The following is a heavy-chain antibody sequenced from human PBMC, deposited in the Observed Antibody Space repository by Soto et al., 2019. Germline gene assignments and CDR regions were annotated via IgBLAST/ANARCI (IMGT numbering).Heavy chain of an antibody. D-gene: IGHD2-15*01. CDR3: ARDMDIVVVVAATLGLDY. CDR2: INAGNGNT. V-gene: IGHV1-3*01. J-gene: IGHJ4*02. CDR1: GYTFTSYA. Sequence: GASVKVSCKASGYTFTSYAMHWVRQAPGQRLEWMGWINAGNGNTKYSQKFQGRVTITRDTSASTAYMELSSLRSEDTAVYYCARDMDIVVVVAATLGLDYWGQGTLVTVSS.